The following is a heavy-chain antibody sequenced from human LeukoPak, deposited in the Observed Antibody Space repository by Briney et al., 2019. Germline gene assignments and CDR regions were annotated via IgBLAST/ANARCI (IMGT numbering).Heavy chain of an antibody. CDR3: AKDWSYDILTGHFEY. CDR2: ISSSGART. D-gene: IGHD3-9*01. J-gene: IGHJ4*02. CDR1: GFTFSSYA. Sequence: PGGSLRLSCAASGFTFSSYAMSWVRQAPGKGLEWVSGISSSGARTYYADSGKGRFTISRDNSKSTLYLQMNSLRAEDTAVYYCAKDWSYDILTGHFEYWGQGTLVTVSS. V-gene: IGHV3-23*01.